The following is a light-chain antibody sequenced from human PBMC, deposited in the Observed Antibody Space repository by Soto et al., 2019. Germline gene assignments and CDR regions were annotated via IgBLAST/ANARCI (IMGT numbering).Light chain of an antibody. CDR2: AAS. CDR1: QSISSY. V-gene: IGKV1-39*01. Sequence: IQMNQSTSSLSASIGDRVTITFRVSQSISSYLNWYQQKPGKAPKLLIYAASSLESGVPSRFSGSGSGTDFTLTISSLQPEDFATYYCQQSYSTPPITFGQGTRLEIK. J-gene: IGKJ5*01. CDR3: QQSYSTPPIT.